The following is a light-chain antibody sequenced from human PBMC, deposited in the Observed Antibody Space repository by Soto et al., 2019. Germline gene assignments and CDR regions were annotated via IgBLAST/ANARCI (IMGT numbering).Light chain of an antibody. CDR1: QSLSSSQ. Sequence: EIVLTQSPGTLSLSPGERATLSCRASQSLSSSQLAWYQQKPGQAPRILIYGASSRVTGIPDRFSGSGSGTAFTLPISRLEPEDSAVYSCQQYDSSPFTFGPGTKVEIK. V-gene: IGKV3-20*01. J-gene: IGKJ3*01. CDR3: QQYDSSPFT. CDR2: GAS.